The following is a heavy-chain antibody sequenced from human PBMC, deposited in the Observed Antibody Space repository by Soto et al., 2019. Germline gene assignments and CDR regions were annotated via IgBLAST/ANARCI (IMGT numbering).Heavy chain of an antibody. CDR2: IYPDDSDT. CDR1: GYSFTSYW. CDR3: ERGGVAARTFDH. D-gene: IGHD6-6*01. J-gene: IGHJ4*02. Sequence: GESLKISCRASGYSFTSYWIAWVRQTPGKGLEWMGIIYPDDSDTRYSPSFQGQVTISADKSITTAYLQWSSMKPSDSAIYYCERGGVAARTFDHWGQGTPVTVSS. V-gene: IGHV5-51*01.